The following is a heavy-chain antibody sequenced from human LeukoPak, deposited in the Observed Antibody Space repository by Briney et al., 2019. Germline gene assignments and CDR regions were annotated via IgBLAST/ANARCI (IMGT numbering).Heavy chain of an antibody. V-gene: IGHV3-7*01. CDR2: LHADGIDI. CDR1: GFTLSGYW. CDR3: ARGGYSFDY. Sequence: QPGGSLRLSCAASGFTLSGYWMSWVRPAPGKGLEWVARLHADGIDIYYVDPVKGRFTISRDNAKNSLHLQMYSLRLDDTAVYYCARGGYSFDYLGQGTLVTVSS. J-gene: IGHJ4*02. D-gene: IGHD5-12*01.